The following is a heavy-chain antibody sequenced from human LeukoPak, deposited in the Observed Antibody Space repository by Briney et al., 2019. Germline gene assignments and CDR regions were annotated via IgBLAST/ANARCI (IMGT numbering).Heavy chain of an antibody. CDR3: ARDLTRYCSSTSCPTDY. Sequence: GRSLRLSCAASGFTFSSHGMHWVRQAPGKGLEWVAVIWYDGSNKYYADSVKGRFTISRDNSKNTLYLQMNSLRAEDTAVYYCARDLTRYCSSTSCPTDYWGQGTLVTVSS. CDR2: IWYDGSNK. D-gene: IGHD2-2*01. J-gene: IGHJ4*02. CDR1: GFTFSSHG. V-gene: IGHV3-33*01.